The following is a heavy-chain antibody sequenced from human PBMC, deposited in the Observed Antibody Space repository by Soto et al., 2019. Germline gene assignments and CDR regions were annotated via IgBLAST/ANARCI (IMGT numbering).Heavy chain of an antibody. Sequence: QVQLQESGPGLVKPSGTLSLTCAVSGGSLSSSNWWSWVRQPQGKGLEWIGEIYHSGSTNYNPSLKSRVTISVDKSKNQFSRKLSSVTAADTAVYYCARDLIGGSYQHWRFDIWGQGTIVTVSS. CDR1: GGSLSSSNW. J-gene: IGHJ3*02. V-gene: IGHV4-4*02. CDR3: ARDLIGGSYQHWRFDI. CDR2: IYHSGST. D-gene: IGHD1-26*01.